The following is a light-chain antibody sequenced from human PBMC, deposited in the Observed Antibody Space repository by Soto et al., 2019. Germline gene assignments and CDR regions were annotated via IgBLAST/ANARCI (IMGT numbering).Light chain of an antibody. Sequence: DIVMTQSPLSLPVTPGEPASISCKSSQSLLHDNGYNHLDWYLQKPGLSPQLLVYLGSYRASGVPDRFSGSGSGTDFALKISRVEAEDVGVYYCMQTLQTPRTFGQGTKLEIK. CDR2: LGS. J-gene: IGKJ2*02. CDR3: MQTLQTPRT. CDR1: QSLLHDNGYNH. V-gene: IGKV2-28*01.